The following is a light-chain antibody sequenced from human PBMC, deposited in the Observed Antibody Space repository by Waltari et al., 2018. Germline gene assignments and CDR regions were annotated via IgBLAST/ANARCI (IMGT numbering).Light chain of an antibody. Sequence: EIVLTQSPGTLSLSPGERATLSCRASPSVSSSYLAWYQQKPGHAPRLLIYGASSRATGIPDRFSGSGSGTDFTLTISRLEPEDFAVYYCQQYGTSPPETFGQGTKVEIK. CDR2: GAS. V-gene: IGKV3-20*01. CDR1: PSVSSSY. J-gene: IGKJ1*01. CDR3: QQYGTSPPET.